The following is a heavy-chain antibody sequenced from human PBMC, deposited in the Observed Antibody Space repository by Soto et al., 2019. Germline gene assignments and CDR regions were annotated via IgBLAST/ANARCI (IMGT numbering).Heavy chain of an antibody. J-gene: IGHJ6*02. D-gene: IGHD6-6*01. CDR2: ISSHTYI. CDR1: GFNLSAYS. CDR3: ACKYNSHDGLDD. Sequence: PGGSLRLSCAASGFNLSAYSMNWVRQAPGKGLEWVSSISSHTYIYYADSMKGRFTISRDNAKNSVYLQMTGLRAEDTALYYCACKYNSHDGLDDWGQETTVTVSS. V-gene: IGHV3-21*01.